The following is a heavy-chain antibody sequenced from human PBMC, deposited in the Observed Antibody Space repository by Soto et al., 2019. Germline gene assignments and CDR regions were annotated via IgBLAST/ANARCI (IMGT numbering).Heavy chain of an antibody. CDR1: GFTFNHNA. V-gene: IGHV3-33*01. CDR2: IWYDGSEK. CDR3: ARDGQQQAPYALDV. Sequence: QVQLVESGGGVVQPGRSLRLSCAASGFTFNHNAMHWVRQAAGKGLEWVAQIWYDGSEKYYTDSVKGRFTISRDNLKNTVFLQMDSLRVEDTAVYYCARDGQQQAPYALDVWSQGTTVIVSS. D-gene: IGHD6-13*01. J-gene: IGHJ6*02.